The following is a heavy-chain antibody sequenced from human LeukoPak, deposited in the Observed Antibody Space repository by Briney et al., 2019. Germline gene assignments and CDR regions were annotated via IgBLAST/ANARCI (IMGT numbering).Heavy chain of an antibody. J-gene: IGHJ5*02. Sequence: PSETLSLTCSVAGGSIRSYYWSWVRQAPGKGLEWVANIKKDETEIYYADSVKGRFTISRDNAKRSLYLQMNVLRVEDTAVYYCATLNWDDGEVSGFDHWGQGIMVTVSS. D-gene: IGHD1-26*01. CDR1: GGSIRSYY. V-gene: IGHV3-7*01. CDR2: IKKDETEI. CDR3: ATLNWDDGEVSGFDH.